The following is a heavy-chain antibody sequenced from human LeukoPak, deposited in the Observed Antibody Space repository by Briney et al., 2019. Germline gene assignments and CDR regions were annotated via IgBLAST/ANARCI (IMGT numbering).Heavy chain of an antibody. V-gene: IGHV4-31*03. CDR3: AGGKEQWLPPYFDY. CDR1: GGSISSGGYY. Sequence: SETLSLTCTVSGGSISSGGYYWSWIRQHPGKGLEWIGYIYYSGSTYYNPSLKSRVTISVDTSKNQFSLKLSSVTAADTAVYYCAGGKEQWLPPYFDYWGQGTLVTVSS. J-gene: IGHJ4*02. D-gene: IGHD6-19*01. CDR2: IYYSGST.